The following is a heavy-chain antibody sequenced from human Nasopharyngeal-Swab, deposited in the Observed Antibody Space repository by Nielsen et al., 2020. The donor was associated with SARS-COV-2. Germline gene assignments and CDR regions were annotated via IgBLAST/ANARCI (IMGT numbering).Heavy chain of an antibody. CDR1: GGSISSYY. CDR2: IYYSGST. CDR3: ARAYYYGSGSSFDY. D-gene: IGHD3-10*01. V-gene: IGHV4-59*01. Sequence: SETLPLTCTVSGGSISSYYWSWIRQPPGKGLEWIGYIYYSGSTNYNPSLKSRVTISVDTSKNQFSLKLSSVTAADTAVYYCARAYYYGSGSSFDYWGQGTLVTVSS. J-gene: IGHJ4*02.